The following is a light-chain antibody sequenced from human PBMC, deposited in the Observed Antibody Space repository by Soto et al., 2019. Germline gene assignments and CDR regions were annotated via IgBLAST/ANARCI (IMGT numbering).Light chain of an antibody. J-gene: IGLJ1*01. V-gene: IGLV2-14*01. Sequence: QSVLTQPASVSVSPGQSITISCTGTSSDVGGYNYVSWYQQHPGKAPKLMIYDVSDRPSGVSNRFSGSKSGNTASLTISGLQAEDEADSYCSSYTSSSTYVFGTGTKVTVL. CDR3: SSYTSSSTYV. CDR2: DVS. CDR1: SSDVGGYNY.